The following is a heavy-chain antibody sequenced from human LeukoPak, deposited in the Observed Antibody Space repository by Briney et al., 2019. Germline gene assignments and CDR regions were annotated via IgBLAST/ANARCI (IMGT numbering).Heavy chain of an antibody. V-gene: IGHV3-48*03. D-gene: IGHD6-13*01. CDR2: ISISGSTI. J-gene: IGHJ3*02. CDR1: GFTFRSYE. CDR3: ARDTAAARDDAFDI. Sequence: GGSLRLSCAASGFTFRSYEMNWVRQAPGKGLEWVSYISISGSTIYYADSVKGRFTISRDNAKNSLYLQMNSLRAEDTAVYYCARDTAAARDDAFDIWGQGTMVTVSS.